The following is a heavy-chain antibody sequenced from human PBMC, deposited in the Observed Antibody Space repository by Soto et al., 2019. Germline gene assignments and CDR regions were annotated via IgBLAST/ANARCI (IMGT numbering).Heavy chain of an antibody. V-gene: IGHV3-30-3*01. CDR2: ISYDGSNK. J-gene: IGHJ6*02. CDR3: ARAIGDYGYYYGMDV. D-gene: IGHD4-17*01. Sequence: GGSLRLSCAASGFNFSSYAMHWVRQAPGKGLEWVAVISYDGSNKYYADSVKGRFTISRDNSKNTLYPQMNSLRAEDTAVYYCARAIGDYGYYYGMDVWGQGTTVTVSS. CDR1: GFNFSSYA.